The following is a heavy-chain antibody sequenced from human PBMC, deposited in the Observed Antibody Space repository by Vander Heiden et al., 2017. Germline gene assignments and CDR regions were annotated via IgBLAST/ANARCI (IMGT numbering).Heavy chain of an antibody. CDR2: ISSSSSYI. D-gene: IGHD3-10*01. Sequence: EVQLVESGGGLVKPGGSLRLSCAASGFTFSRYSMNWVRQAPGKGLEWVSSISSSSSYIYYADSVKGRFTISRDNAKNSLYLQMNSLRAEDTAVYYCARLYGSGSYYNVGPSDYWGQGTLVTVSS. CDR1: GFTFSRYS. V-gene: IGHV3-21*01. CDR3: ARLYGSGSYYNVGPSDY. J-gene: IGHJ4*02.